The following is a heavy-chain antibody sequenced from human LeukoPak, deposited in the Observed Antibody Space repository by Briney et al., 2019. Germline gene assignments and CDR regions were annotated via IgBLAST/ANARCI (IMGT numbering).Heavy chain of an antibody. CDR2: IYYSGST. D-gene: IGHD1-26*01. CDR1: GVSISSGDYY. J-gene: IGHJ3*02. CDR3: AREGRWELLEDAFDI. Sequence: SQTLSLTCTVSGVSISSGDYYWSWIRQPPGKGLEWIGYIYYSGSTYYNPSLKSRVTISVDTSKNQFSLKLSSVTAADTAVYYCAREGRWELLEDAFDIWGQGTMVTVSS. V-gene: IGHV4-30-4*08.